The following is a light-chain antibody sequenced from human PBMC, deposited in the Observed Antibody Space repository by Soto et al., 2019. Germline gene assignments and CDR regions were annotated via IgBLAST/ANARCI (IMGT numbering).Light chain of an antibody. J-gene: IGKJ5*01. CDR3: LQRSDWPPIT. CDR1: QSVTSY. CDR2: DAS. V-gene: IGKV3-11*01. Sequence: EIVLTQSPATLSLSPGERATLSCRASQSVTSYLAWYQHKPGQAPRLLIYDASNRATGIPDRFSGSGSGTDFTLTISSLEPEDFAIYYCLQRSDWPPITFGQGTRLEIK.